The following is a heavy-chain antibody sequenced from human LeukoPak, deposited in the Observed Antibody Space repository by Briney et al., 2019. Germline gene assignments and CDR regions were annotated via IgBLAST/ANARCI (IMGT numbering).Heavy chain of an antibody. Sequence: GGSLRLSCAASGFTFSSYNMYWVRQPPGKGLKWVSSISSSSGHIHYADSVKGRFTISRDNANNSLHLQMNSLRDEDTAVYYCARDLRGARDHWGLGTLVTVSS. CDR3: ARDLRGARDH. J-gene: IGHJ4*02. D-gene: IGHD3-16*01. V-gene: IGHV3-21*01. CDR2: ISSSSGHI. CDR1: GFTFSSYN.